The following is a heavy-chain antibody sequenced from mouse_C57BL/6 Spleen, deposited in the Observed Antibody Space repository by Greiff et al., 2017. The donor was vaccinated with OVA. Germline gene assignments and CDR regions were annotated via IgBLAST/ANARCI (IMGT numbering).Heavy chain of an antibody. J-gene: IGHJ4*01. CDR3: TRSNSDYYAMDY. D-gene: IGHD2-5*01. CDR1: GFNIKDDY. CDR2: IDPENGDT. Sequence: VQLQQSGAELVRPGASVKLSCTASGFNIKDDYMHWVKQRPEQGLEWIGWIDPENGDTEYASKFQGKATITADTSSNTAYLQLSSLTSEDTAVYYCTRSNSDYYAMDYWGQGTSVTVSS. V-gene: IGHV14-4*01.